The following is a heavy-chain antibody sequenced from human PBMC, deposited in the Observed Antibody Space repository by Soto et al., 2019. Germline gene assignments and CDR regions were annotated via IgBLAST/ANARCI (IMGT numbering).Heavy chain of an antibody. CDR2: IWYDGSNK. CDR1: GFTFSSYG. Sequence: GGSLRLSCAASGFTFSSYGMHWVRQAPGKGLEWVAVIWYDGSNKYYADSVKGRFTISRDNSKNTLYLQMNSLRAEDTAVYYCARVVDGSGSSWLDPWGQGTLVTVSS. J-gene: IGHJ5*02. D-gene: IGHD3-10*01. CDR3: ARVVDGSGSSWLDP. V-gene: IGHV3-33*01.